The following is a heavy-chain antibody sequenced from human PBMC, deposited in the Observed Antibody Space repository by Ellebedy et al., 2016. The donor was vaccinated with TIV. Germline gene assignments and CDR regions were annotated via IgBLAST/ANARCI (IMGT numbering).Heavy chain of an antibody. J-gene: IGHJ4*02. CDR1: GGSIRSAGYY. Sequence: SETLSLTCTVSGGSIRSAGYYWSWNRQPPGKGLEWIGFIYHSGGPNYNPSLKSRVSISLDTSKNQFSLILRSVTAADTAVYYCGRDGYYDSSGFSPHLDYWGQGTLVTVSS. CDR2: IYHSGGP. CDR3: GRDGYYDSSGFSPHLDY. D-gene: IGHD3-22*01. V-gene: IGHV4-61*08.